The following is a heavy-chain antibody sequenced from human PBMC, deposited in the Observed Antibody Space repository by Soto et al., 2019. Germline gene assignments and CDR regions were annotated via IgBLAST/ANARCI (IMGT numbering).Heavy chain of an antibody. V-gene: IGHV3-74*01. CDR1: GFTFSNYW. CDR3: ARDGYDYDTSGVDFGY. D-gene: IGHD3-22*01. CDR2: IDSVGLST. Sequence: GGSLRLSCAASGFTFSNYWMHWVRQVPGKGLVWVSRIDSVGLSTTYADSVKGRFTISRDNAENTLYLQMNSLRAEDTAMYYCARDGYDYDTSGVDFGYWGQGTLV. J-gene: IGHJ4*02.